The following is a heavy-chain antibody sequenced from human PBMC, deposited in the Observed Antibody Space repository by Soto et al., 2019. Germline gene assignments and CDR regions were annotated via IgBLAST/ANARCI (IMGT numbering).Heavy chain of an antibody. CDR3: ARSYPPTAYDSSGYIDI. V-gene: IGHV4-30-4*01. Sequence: QVQLQESGPGLVKPSQTLSLTCTVSGGSISSGDYYWSWIRQPPGKGLEWIGYIYYSGSTYYNPSLKSRVTISVDTSKNQFSLKLSSVTGADTAVYYCARSYPPTAYDSSGYIDIWGQGTMVTVSS. D-gene: IGHD3-22*01. J-gene: IGHJ3*02. CDR2: IYYSGST. CDR1: GGSISSGDYY.